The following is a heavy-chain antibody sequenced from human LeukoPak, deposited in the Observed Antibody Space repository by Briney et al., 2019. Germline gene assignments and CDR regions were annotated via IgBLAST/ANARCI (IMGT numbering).Heavy chain of an antibody. CDR2: IYYSGSN. V-gene: IGHV4-59*01. CDR1: GGSLSRYY. J-gene: IGHJ4*02. CDR3: ARDSSYCGGDCYSFDY. Sequence: PSETLSLTCAVSGGSLSRYYWSWIRQPPGKGLEWIGYIYYSGSNNYNPSLKSRVTISVDTSKNQFSLKLSSVIAADTAVYYCARDSSYCGGDCYSFDYWGQGTLVTVSS. D-gene: IGHD2-21*02.